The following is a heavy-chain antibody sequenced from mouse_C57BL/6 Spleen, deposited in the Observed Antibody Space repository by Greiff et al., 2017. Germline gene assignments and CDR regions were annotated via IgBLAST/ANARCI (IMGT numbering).Heavy chain of an antibody. V-gene: IGHV5-4*01. J-gene: IGHJ4*01. D-gene: IGHD1-1*02. CDR2: ISDGGSYT. Sequence: EVQGVESGGGLVKPGGSLKLSCAASGFTFSSYAMSWVRQTPEKRLEWVATISDGGSYTYYPDNVKGRFTISRDNAKNTLYLQMSHLKSEDTAMYYCARDGPYYGNYAMDYWGQGTSVTVSS. CDR1: GFTFSSYA. CDR3: ARDGPYYGNYAMDY.